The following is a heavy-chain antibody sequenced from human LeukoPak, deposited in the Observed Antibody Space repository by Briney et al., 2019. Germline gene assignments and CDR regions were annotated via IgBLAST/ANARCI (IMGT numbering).Heavy chain of an antibody. CDR3: ARDIVVVVAATRYYYYGMDV. J-gene: IGHJ6*02. V-gene: IGHV3-7*01. Sequence: GPLRLSCAASGFPFSSYWMSWVRQAPGKGLEWVANIKQDGSEKYYVDSVKGRFTISRDNAKNSLYLQMNSLRAEDTAVYYCARDIVVVVAATRYYYYGMDVWGQGTTVTVSS. CDR1: GFPFSSYW. D-gene: IGHD2-15*01. CDR2: IKQDGSEK.